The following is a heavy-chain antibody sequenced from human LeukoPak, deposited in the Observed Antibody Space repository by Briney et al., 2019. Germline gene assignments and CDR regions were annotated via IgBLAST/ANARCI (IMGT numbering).Heavy chain of an antibody. V-gene: IGHV7-4-1*01. J-gene: IGHJ4*02. CDR2: INTNTGTP. CDR3: ARGRGSGWHYVDY. CDR1: GYSFTTYA. D-gene: IGHD6-19*01. Sequence: GASVKVSCKASGYSFTTYAINWVRQAPGQGLEWIGWINTNTGTPTYAQGFTGRIVFSLDTSVSTAYLQISSLKAEDTAVYYCARGRGSGWHYVDYWGQGTLVTVSS.